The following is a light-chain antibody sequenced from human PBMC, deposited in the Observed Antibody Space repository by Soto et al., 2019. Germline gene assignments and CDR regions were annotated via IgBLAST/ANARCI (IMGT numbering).Light chain of an antibody. V-gene: IGKV1-8*01. CDR2: AAS. CDR1: QGISSY. J-gene: IGKJ1*01. Sequence: IQMTQSPSSVSASVGDRVTITCRASQGISSYLAWYQQKPGKAPKLLIYAASTLQSGVPSRFSGSGSGTDFTLTISCLQSEDFATYYCQQYYSYPRTFGQGAKVDIK. CDR3: QQYYSYPRT.